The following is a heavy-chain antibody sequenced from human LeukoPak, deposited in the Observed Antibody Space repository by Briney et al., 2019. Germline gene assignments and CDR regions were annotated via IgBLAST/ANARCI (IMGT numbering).Heavy chain of an antibody. CDR1: GFTFSSYW. CDR3: ARREDYYDSPGAFDI. CDR2: INSDGSST. Sequence: GGSLRLSCAASGFTFSSYWMHWVRQAPGKGLVWVSRINSDGSSTSYADSVKGRFTISRDNSKNTLYLQMNSLRAEDTAVYYCARREDYYDSPGAFDIWGQGTMVTVPS. D-gene: IGHD3-22*01. V-gene: IGHV3-74*01. J-gene: IGHJ3*02.